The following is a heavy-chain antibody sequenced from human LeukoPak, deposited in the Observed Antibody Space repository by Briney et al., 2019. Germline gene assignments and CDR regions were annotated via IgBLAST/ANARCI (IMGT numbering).Heavy chain of an antibody. V-gene: IGHV1-18*01. D-gene: IGHD3-3*02. CDR1: RSTFTSYG. Sequence: APVKVSCKASRSTFTSYGITWVRQSPGPGLGGMGWISAYNGHTNYAQKLQGRVTMTTDPTTSTAYMELRSLRSDDTAVYYCARQHYYDDYWGQGTLVTVSS. J-gene: IGHJ4*02. CDR2: ISAYNGHT. CDR3: ARQHYYDDY.